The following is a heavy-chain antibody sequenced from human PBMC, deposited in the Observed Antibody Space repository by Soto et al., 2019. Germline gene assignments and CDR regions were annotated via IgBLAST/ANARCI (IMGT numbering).Heavy chain of an antibody. V-gene: IGHV3-23*01. D-gene: IGHD3-3*01. CDR2: IAGSAVSS. CDR1: GLTFGSRV. J-gene: IGHJ4*02. Sequence: GGSLRLSCVASGLTFGSRVMAWVRQAPGKGLEWISGIAGSAVSSFAADSVKGRFTISRDNSENMMYLQMNSLTTDDTAVYYCAKGGDSWSGYSHYWGQGTLVTVSS. CDR3: AKGGDSWSGYSHY.